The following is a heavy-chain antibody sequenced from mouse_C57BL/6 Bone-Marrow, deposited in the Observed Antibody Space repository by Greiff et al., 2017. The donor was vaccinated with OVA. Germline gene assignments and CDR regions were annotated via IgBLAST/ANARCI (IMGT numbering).Heavy chain of an antibody. CDR2: IDPANGNT. J-gene: IGHJ2*01. V-gene: IGHV14-3*01. D-gene: IGHD1-1*01. CDR3: ARPEITTEVAKNYFDY. CDR1: GFNIKNSY. Sequence: VQLQQSVAELVRPGASVKLSCTASGFNIKNSYMHWVKQRPEQGLEWIGRIDPANGNTKYAPKFQGKATITADKSCNTAYLQLSSLTSEDTAIYYCARPEITTEVAKNYFDYWGQGTTLSVSS.